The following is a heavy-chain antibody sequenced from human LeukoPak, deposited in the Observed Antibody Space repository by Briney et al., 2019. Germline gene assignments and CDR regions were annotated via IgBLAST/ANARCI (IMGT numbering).Heavy chain of an antibody. CDR2: IIPILGIA. D-gene: IGHD3-10*01. CDR3: ARGRLWFSYFDY. Sequence: SVKVSCKASGGTFSSYTISWVRQAPGQGLEWMGRIIPILGIANYAQKFQGRVTITADKSTSTAYMELSSLRSEDTAVYYCARGRLWFSYFDYWGQGTLVTVSS. V-gene: IGHV1-69*02. CDR1: GGTFSSYT. J-gene: IGHJ4*02.